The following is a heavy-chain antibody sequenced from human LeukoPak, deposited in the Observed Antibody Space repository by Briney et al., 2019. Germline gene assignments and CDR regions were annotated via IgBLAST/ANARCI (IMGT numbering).Heavy chain of an antibody. Sequence: PGGSLRLSCAASGFTFSSYSMNWVRQAPGKGLEWVSSISGSSSYIYYADSVKGRFTISRDNAKNSLYLQMNSLRAEDTAVYYCARDLAGYGDSEFDYWGQGTLVTVSS. CDR2: ISGSSSYI. D-gene: IGHD4-17*01. J-gene: IGHJ4*02. CDR1: GFTFSSYS. V-gene: IGHV3-21*01. CDR3: ARDLAGYGDSEFDY.